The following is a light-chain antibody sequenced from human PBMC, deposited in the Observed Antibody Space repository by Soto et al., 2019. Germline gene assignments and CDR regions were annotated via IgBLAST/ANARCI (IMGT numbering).Light chain of an antibody. J-gene: IGLJ2*01. CDR2: GIS. CDR3: QSYDSSLSGVV. CDR1: SSNIGAGYD. V-gene: IGLV1-40*01. Sequence: QSVRTQPPSVSGAPGQRVTISCTGSSSNIGAGYDVHWYQQLPGTAPKLLIYGISNRPSGVPDRFSGSKSGTSASLAITGLQAEDEADYYCQSYDSSLSGVVFGGGTKLTVL.